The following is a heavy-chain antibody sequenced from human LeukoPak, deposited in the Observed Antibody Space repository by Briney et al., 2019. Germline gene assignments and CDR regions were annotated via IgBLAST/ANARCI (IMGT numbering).Heavy chain of an antibody. Sequence: PGGTLRLSCAASGFTFSTYGINWVRQAPGKGLEWVSYISSSGSTIYYADSVKGRFTISRDNAKNSLYLQMNSLRAEDTAVYYCAREYEWELLLDYWGQGTLVTVSS. D-gene: IGHD1-26*01. V-gene: IGHV3-48*01. CDR1: GFTFSTYG. CDR3: AREYEWELLLDY. J-gene: IGHJ4*02. CDR2: ISSSGSTI.